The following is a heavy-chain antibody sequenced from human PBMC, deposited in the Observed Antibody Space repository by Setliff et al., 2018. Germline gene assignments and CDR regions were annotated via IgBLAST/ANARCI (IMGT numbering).Heavy chain of an antibody. CDR3: ARDGRTRYYYYYMDV. CDR2: ITSSSYI. V-gene: IGHV3-21*05. J-gene: IGHJ6*03. Sequence: GGSLRLSCAASGFTFSSYRMNWVRQAPGKGLEWVSYITSSSYIYYADSVKGRFTISRDNSKNTLYLQMNSLRAEDTAVYYCARDGRTRYYYYYMDVWGKGTTVTVSS. CDR1: GFTFSSYR.